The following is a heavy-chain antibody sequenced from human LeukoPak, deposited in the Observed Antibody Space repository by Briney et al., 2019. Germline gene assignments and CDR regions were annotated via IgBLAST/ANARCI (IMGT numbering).Heavy chain of an antibody. CDR2: INPNSGGT. J-gene: IGHJ5*02. V-gene: IGHV1-2*02. D-gene: IGHD2-2*01. Sequence: ASVKVSCKASGYTFTGYYMHWVRQAPGQGLEWMGWINPNSGGTNYAQKFQGRVTMTRDTSISTAYMELSRLRSDDTAVYYCARARLGYCSSTSCYRDYNWLDPWGQGTLVTVSS. CDR1: GYTFTGYY. CDR3: ARARLGYCSSTSCYRDYNWLDP.